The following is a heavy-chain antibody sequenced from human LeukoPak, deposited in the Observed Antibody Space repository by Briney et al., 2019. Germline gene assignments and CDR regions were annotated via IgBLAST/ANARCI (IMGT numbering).Heavy chain of an antibody. D-gene: IGHD3-3*01. CDR2: INHSGST. J-gene: IGHJ4*02. V-gene: IGHV4-34*01. Sequence: SETLSLTCAVYGGSFSGYYWSWIRQPPGKGLEWIGEINHSGSTNYNPSLKSRVTISVDTSKNQFSLKLSSVTAADTAVYYCARVSTNWDFWSGYADYWGQGTLVTVSS. CDR1: GGSFSGYY. CDR3: ARVSTNWDFWSGYADY.